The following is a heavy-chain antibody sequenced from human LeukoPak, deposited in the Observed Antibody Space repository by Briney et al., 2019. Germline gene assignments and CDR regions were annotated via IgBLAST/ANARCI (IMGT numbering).Heavy chain of an antibody. D-gene: IGHD4-17*01. V-gene: IGHV1-8*03. J-gene: IGHJ6*03. Sequence: ASVKVSCKASGYTFTSYDINWVRQATGQGLEWRGWMNPNSGNTGYAQKFQGRVTITRNTSISTAYRELSSLRSEDTAVYYCARGNYGDYYSYYYMDVWGKGTTVTVSS. CDR2: MNPNSGNT. CDR1: GYTFTSYD. CDR3: ARGNYGDYYSYYYMDV.